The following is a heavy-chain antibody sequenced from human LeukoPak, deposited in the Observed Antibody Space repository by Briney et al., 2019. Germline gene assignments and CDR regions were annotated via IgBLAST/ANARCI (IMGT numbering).Heavy chain of an antibody. V-gene: IGHV3-21*01. Sequence: GESLRLSCAASGFTFSSYSMNWVRQAPGKGLEWVSSISSSSSYIYYADSVKGRFAISRDNAKNSLYLQMNSLRAEDTAVYYCARGYSSSWYQMNDYYYGMDVWGQGTTVTVSS. J-gene: IGHJ6*02. CDR3: ARGYSSSWYQMNDYYYGMDV. D-gene: IGHD6-13*01. CDR1: GFTFSSYS. CDR2: ISSSSSYI.